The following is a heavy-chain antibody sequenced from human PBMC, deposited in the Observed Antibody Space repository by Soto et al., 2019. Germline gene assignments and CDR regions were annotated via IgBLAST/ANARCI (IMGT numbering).Heavy chain of an antibody. CDR1: GGTFSSYT. J-gene: IGHJ4*02. D-gene: IGHD4-17*01. V-gene: IGHV1-69*02. CDR2: IIPILGIA. CDR3: GRVGDGDYYDAGDYFDY. Sequence: QVQLVQSGAEVKKPGSSVKVSCKASGGTFSSYTISWVRQAPGQGLEWMGRIIPILGIANYAQKFQGRVTTTSDKSTSTAYMELSSLRSEDTAVYYCGRVGDGDYYDAGDYFDYWGQGTLVTVSS.